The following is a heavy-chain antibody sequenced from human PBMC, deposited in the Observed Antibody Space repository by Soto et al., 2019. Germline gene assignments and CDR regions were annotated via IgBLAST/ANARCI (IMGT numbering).Heavy chain of an antibody. CDR3: TTVLRGRYCSRTSCTFDS. J-gene: IGHJ4*02. CDR2: IKRKTDGGTT. CDR1: GFTFSYAW. Sequence: PGESLKISCTTSGFTFSYAWMSWVRQAPGKGLEWVGRIKRKTDGGTTDFAAPVKGRFTISRDDSKNTLYLQMNSLKSEDTAFYYCTTVLRGRYCSRTSCTFDSCGQGTLISVSS. D-gene: IGHD2-2*01. V-gene: IGHV3-15*01.